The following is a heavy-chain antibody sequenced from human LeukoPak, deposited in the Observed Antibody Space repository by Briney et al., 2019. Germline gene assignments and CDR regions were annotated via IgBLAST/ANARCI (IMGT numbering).Heavy chain of an antibody. V-gene: IGHV4-59*01. Sequence: SETLSLTCTVSGGSISSYYWSWIRQPPGKGLEWIGYIYYSGSGSTNYNPSLKSRVSISVDTSKNQFSLKLSSVTAADTAVYYCARGQPSDYWGQGTLVTVSS. CDR2: IYYSGSGST. CDR1: GGSISSYY. CDR3: ARGQPSDY. D-gene: IGHD5-18*01. J-gene: IGHJ4*02.